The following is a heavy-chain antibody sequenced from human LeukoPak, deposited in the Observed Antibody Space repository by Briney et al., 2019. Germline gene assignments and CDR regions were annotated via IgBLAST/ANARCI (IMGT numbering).Heavy chain of an antibody. Sequence: GGSLRLSCAASGFTFSSYGMHWVRQAPGKGLKWVAYISRGDSPTYHADSVRGRFTISRDNAKNLLYLQMNSLRVDDTAVYYCARLGAGLGSWGQGTLVTVSS. CDR1: GFTFSSYG. J-gene: IGHJ4*02. D-gene: IGHD4/OR15-4a*01. V-gene: IGHV3-48*04. CDR2: ISRGDSPT. CDR3: ARLGAGLGS.